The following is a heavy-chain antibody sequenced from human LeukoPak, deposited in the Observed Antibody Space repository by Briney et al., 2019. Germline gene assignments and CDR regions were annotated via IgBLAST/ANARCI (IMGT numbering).Heavy chain of an antibody. Sequence: SETLSLTCTGSGGSISSYYWSWMRQPPGKGLEWTGNIYYSGSINYHPSLKSRVTISVDTSKNQFSLKLRSVTAADTAVYYCARYSGSYSGFDYWGQGTLVTASS. CDR1: GGSISSYY. J-gene: IGHJ4*02. D-gene: IGHD1-26*01. CDR2: IYYSGSI. CDR3: ARYSGSYSGFDY. V-gene: IGHV4-59*08.